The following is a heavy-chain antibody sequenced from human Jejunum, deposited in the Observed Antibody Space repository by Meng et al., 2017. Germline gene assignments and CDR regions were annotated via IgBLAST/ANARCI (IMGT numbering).Heavy chain of an antibody. CDR2: IKQDGSEK. CDR3: VRGGMYSNV. V-gene: IGHV3-7*04. D-gene: IGHD6-13*01. J-gene: IGHJ3*01. Sequence: LSLTCVASGFTFTTYWMSWVRQVPGKGLEWVANIKQDGSEKNYLDSVKGRFTISRDNAKNSLYLQMNSLRVDDTALYYCVRGGMYSNVWGQGTMVTVSS. CDR1: GFTFTTYW.